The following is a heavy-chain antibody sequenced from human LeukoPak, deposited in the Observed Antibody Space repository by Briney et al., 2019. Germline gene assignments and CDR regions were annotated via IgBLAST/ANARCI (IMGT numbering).Heavy chain of an antibody. CDR2: IWYDGSNK. J-gene: IGHJ4*02. Sequence: PGGSLRLSCAASGFTFSSYGMHWVRQAPGKGLEWVAVIWYDGSNKYYADSVKGRFTISRDNSKNTLYLQMNSLRAEDTAVYYCARDIAPYYYDSSGYYGIDYWGQGTLVTVSS. CDR3: ARDIAPYYYDSSGYYGIDY. D-gene: IGHD3-22*01. V-gene: IGHV3-33*08. CDR1: GFTFSSYG.